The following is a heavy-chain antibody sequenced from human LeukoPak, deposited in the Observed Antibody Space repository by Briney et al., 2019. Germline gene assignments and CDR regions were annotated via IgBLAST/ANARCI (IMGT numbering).Heavy chain of an antibody. J-gene: IGHJ5*02. CDR3: ARLHCSSTSCYEVWFDP. CDR1: GGSISSSSYY. D-gene: IGHD2-2*01. Sequence: PSETLSLTCTVYGGSISSSSYYWGWIRQPPGKGLEWIGSIYYSGSTYYNPSLKSRVTISVDTSKNQFSLKLSSVTAADTAVYYCARLHCSSTSCYEVWFDPWGQGTLVTVSS. V-gene: IGHV4-39*01. CDR2: IYYSGST.